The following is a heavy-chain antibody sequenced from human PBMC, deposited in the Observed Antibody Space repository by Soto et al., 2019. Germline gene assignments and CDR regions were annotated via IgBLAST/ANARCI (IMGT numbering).Heavy chain of an antibody. Sequence: GASVKVSCKASGGTFSSYAISWVRQAPGQGLEWMGGIIPIFGTANYAQKFQGRVTITADESTSTAYMELSSLRSEDTAVYYCARDPGAITMVRGVTSYYYYGMDVWGQGTTVTVS. CDR3: ARDPGAITMVRGVTSYYYYGMDV. CDR1: GGTFSSYA. CDR2: IIPIFGTA. J-gene: IGHJ6*02. D-gene: IGHD3-10*01. V-gene: IGHV1-69*13.